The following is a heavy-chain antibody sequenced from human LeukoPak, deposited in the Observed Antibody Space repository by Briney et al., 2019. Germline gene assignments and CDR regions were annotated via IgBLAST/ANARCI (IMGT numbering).Heavy chain of an antibody. CDR3: AKDKGTRGVVVALFDY. V-gene: IGHV3-43*02. CDR2: ISGDGGST. CDR1: GFTFGIYG. Sequence: KPGGSLRLSCAASGFTFGIYGMNWVRQAPGKGLEWVSLISGDGGSTYYADSVKGRFTISRDNSKNSLYLQMNSLRTEDTALYYCAKDKGTRGVVVALFDYWGQGTLVTVSS. D-gene: IGHD2-2*01. J-gene: IGHJ4*02.